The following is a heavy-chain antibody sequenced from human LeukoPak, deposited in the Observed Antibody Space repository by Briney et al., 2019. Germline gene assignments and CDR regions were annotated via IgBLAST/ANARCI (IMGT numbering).Heavy chain of an antibody. J-gene: IGHJ4*02. Sequence: GGSLRLSCAASGFAFSSYGMHWVRQAPGKGQEWVAVISYDGSNKYYADSVKGRFTISRDNSKNTLYLQMNSLRAEDTAVYYCAKSDWKYSSSRVDYWGQGTLVTVSS. V-gene: IGHV3-30*18. D-gene: IGHD6-6*01. CDR1: GFAFSSYG. CDR2: ISYDGSNK. CDR3: AKSDWKYSSSRVDY.